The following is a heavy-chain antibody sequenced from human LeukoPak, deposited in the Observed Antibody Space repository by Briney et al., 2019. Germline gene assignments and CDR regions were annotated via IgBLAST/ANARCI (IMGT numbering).Heavy chain of an antibody. D-gene: IGHD1/OR15-1a*01. Sequence: PGGSLRLSCAASGFTFSSYAMHWVRQAPGKGLEWVAVISYDGSNKYYADSVKGRFTISRDNSKNTLYLQMNSLRAEDTAVYYCASPRITGTVDYWGQGTLVTVSS. V-gene: IGHV3-30*04. CDR2: ISYDGSNK. CDR3: ASPRITGTVDY. J-gene: IGHJ4*02. CDR1: GFTFSSYA.